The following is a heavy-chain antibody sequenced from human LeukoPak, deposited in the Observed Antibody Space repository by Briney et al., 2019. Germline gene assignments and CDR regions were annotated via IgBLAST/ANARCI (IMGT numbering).Heavy chain of an antibody. CDR2: IYISGSGST. Sequence: PSETPSLTCTVSGGSISSYYWSWIRQPAGKGLEWIGRIYISGSGSTNYNPSLKSRVTMSVDTSKNQFSLKLSSVTAADTAVYYCARDKRVAVAGTYIYYYYMDVWGNGTTVTISS. CDR3: ARDKRVAVAGTYIYYYYMDV. V-gene: IGHV4-4*07. J-gene: IGHJ6*03. CDR1: GGSISSYY. D-gene: IGHD6-19*01.